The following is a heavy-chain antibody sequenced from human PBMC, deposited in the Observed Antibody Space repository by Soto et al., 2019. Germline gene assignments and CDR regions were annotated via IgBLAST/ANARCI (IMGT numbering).Heavy chain of an antibody. D-gene: IGHD3-9*01. CDR1: GGSISSYY. V-gene: IGHV4-59*01. CDR3: AGFSADILTGYYKGPNDFAFDI. CDR2: IYYSGST. J-gene: IGHJ3*02. Sequence: PSETLSLTCTVSGGSISSYYWSWIRQPPGKGLEWIGYIYYSGSTNYNPSLKSRVTISVDTSKNQFSLKLSSVTAADTAVYYCAGFSADILTGYYKGPNDFAFDIWGQGTMVTVSS.